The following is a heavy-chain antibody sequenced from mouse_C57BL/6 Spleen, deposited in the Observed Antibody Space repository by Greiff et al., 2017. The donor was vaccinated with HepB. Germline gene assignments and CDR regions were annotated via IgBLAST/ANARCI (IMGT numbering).Heavy chain of an antibody. J-gene: IGHJ4*01. Sequence: EVQLVESGGGLVKPGGSLKLSCAASGFTFSDYGMHWVRQAPEKGLEWVAYISSGSSTIYYADTVKGRFTISRDNAKNTLFLQMTSLRSEDTAMYYGARAHYDYEDYAMDYWGQGTSVTVSS. CDR1: GFTFSDYG. D-gene: IGHD2-4*01. CDR2: ISSGSSTI. CDR3: ARAHYDYEDYAMDY. V-gene: IGHV5-17*01.